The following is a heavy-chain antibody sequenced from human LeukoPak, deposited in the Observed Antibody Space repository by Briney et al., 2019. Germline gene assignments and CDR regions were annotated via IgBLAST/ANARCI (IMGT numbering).Heavy chain of an antibody. CDR2: ISSSSYI. J-gene: IGHJ4*02. V-gene: IGHV3-21*01. CDR3: ARVEVPPLSDDY. Sequence: KTGGSLRLSCAASGFTFSSYSMNWVRQAPEKGLEWVSSISSSSYIYYADSVKGRFTISRDNAKNSLYLQMNSLRAEDTAVYYCARVEVPPLSDDYWGQGTLVTVSS. CDR1: GFTFSSYS. D-gene: IGHD2/OR15-2a*01.